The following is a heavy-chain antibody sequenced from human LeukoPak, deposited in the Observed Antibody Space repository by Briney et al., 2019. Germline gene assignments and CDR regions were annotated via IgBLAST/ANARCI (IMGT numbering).Heavy chain of an antibody. CDR1: GGSISSGGYS. CDR3: TRDHEMALDY. J-gene: IGHJ4*02. V-gene: IGHV4-30-2*01. D-gene: IGHD5-24*01. Sequence: SETLSLTCAVSGGSISSGGYSWSWIRQPPGKGLEWIGYIYHSGSTYYNPSLKSRVTISVDWSKNQFSLKLSSVTAADTAVYYCTRDHEMALDYWGQGTLVTVSS. CDR2: IYHSGST.